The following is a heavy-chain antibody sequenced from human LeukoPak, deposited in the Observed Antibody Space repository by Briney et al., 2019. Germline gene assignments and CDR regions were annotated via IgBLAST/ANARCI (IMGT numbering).Heavy chain of an antibody. Sequence: SETLSLTCTVSGGSISSYYWSWIRQPAGKGLEWIGRIYTSGSTNYNPSLTSRVTMSVDTSKNQFSLKLSSVTAADTAVYYCARGHMAAAGRRGYYFDYWGQGTLVTVSS. CDR3: ARGHMAAAGRRGYYFDY. CDR1: GGSISSYY. J-gene: IGHJ4*02. CDR2: IYTSGST. V-gene: IGHV4-4*07. D-gene: IGHD6-13*01.